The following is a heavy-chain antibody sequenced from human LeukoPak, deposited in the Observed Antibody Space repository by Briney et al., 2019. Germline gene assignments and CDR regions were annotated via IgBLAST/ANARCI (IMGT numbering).Heavy chain of an antibody. J-gene: IGHJ4*02. D-gene: IGHD3-22*01. Sequence: SGALSLTCTVSGDSINSLDLWSWVRQPPGKGLEWIGEMYLSGTTHSNPSVKSRVTISIDKSKNQFFLNLSSVTAADTAVYYCAGLVGRYSSGLYYYYFDYWGQGTLVTVSS. CDR1: GDSINSLDL. V-gene: IGHV4-4*02. CDR2: MYLSGTT. CDR3: AGLVGRYSSGLYYYYFDY.